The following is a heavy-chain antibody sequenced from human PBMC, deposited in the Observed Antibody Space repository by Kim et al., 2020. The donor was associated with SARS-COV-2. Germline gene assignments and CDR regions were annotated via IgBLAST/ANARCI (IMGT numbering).Heavy chain of an antibody. D-gene: IGHD5-12*01. CDR3: ARGGIVATMMTTHYYFDY. J-gene: IGHJ4*02. Sequence: SQTLSLTCAISGDSVSSNSAAWNWIRQSPSRGLEWLGRTYYRSKWYNDYAVSVKSRITINPDTSKNQFSLQLNSVTPEDTAVYYCARGGIVATMMTTHYYFDYWGQGTLVTVSS. V-gene: IGHV6-1*01. CDR1: GDSVSSNSAA. CDR2: TYYRSKWYN.